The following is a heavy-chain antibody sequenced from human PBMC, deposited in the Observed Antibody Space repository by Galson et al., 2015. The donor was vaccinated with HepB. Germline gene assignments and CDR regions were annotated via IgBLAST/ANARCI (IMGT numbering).Heavy chain of an antibody. V-gene: IGHV3-30*03. CDR1: GFTFSNYG. CDR2: ISYDGSNK. J-gene: IGHJ4*02. D-gene: IGHD2-15*01. CDR3: ASPFCTGGSCYPLWY. Sequence: SLRLSCAASGFTFSNYGVHWVRQAPGKGLEWVAVISYDGSNKYYADSVKGRFTISRDNSKNTLYLHVNNLRAEDTAVYYCASPFCTGGSCYPLWYWGQGTLVTVSS.